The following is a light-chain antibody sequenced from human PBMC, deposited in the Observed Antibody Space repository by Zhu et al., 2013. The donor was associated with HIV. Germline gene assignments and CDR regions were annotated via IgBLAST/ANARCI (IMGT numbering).Light chain of an antibody. CDR2: LGS. J-gene: IGKJ4*01. CDR3: MQALQSPRT. CDR1: QSLLHNNGHNY. V-gene: IGKV2-28*01. Sequence: VMTQSPLSLSVTPGEPASISCRSSQSLLHNNGHNYLDWYVQKPGQSPQLLIYLGSTQASGVPDRFSASGLGTDFTLKISRVEAEDVGVYYCMQALQSPRTFGGGTRLEI.